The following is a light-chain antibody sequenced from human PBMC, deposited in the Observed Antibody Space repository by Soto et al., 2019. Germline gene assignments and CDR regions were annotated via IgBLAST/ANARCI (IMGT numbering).Light chain of an antibody. CDR3: QQYNSYSLT. CDR2: DAS. J-gene: IGKJ1*01. Sequence: DIQRTQSPSTLSASVGDRVTMACRASQSISSWLAWYQQKPGKAPKLLIYDASSLESGVPSRFSGSGSGTEFTLTISSLQPDDFATYYCQQYNSYSLTFGQGTKVDIK. CDR1: QSISSW. V-gene: IGKV1-5*01.